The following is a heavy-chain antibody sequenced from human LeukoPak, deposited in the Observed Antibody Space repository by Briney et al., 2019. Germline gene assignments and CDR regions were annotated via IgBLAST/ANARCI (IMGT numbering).Heavy chain of an antibody. Sequence: RAGGSLRLSCAASGFTFSSYSMSWVRQAPGKGLEWVSAISGSGGSTYYADSVKGRFTISRDNSKNTLYLQMNSLRAEDTAVYYCAKFGYQPIYDSSGYYYSEGVDYWGQGTLVTVSS. J-gene: IGHJ4*02. V-gene: IGHV3-23*01. CDR1: GFTFSSYS. D-gene: IGHD3-22*01. CDR2: ISGSGGST. CDR3: AKFGYQPIYDSSGYYYSEGVDY.